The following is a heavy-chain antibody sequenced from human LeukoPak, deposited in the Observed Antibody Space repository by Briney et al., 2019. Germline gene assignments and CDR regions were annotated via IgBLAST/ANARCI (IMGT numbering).Heavy chain of an antibody. V-gene: IGHV3-23*01. J-gene: IGHJ6*03. CDR2: ISGSGGST. CDR3: AKAGDWGYCSSTSCSPDYYYYMDV. CDR1: GFTFSSYA. Sequence: GGSLRLSCAASGFTFSSYAMSWVRQAPGKGLEWVSVISGSGGSTYYADSVKGRFTISRDNSKNTLYLQMNSLRAEDTAVYYCAKAGDWGYCSSTSCSPDYYYYMDVWGKGTTVTVSS. D-gene: IGHD2-2*01.